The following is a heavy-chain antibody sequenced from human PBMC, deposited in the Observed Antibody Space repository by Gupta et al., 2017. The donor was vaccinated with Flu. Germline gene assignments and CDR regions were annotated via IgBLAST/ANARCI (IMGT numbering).Heavy chain of an antibody. CDR1: GFTFSSYA. Sequence: EVQLVESGGGLVQPGGSLRLSCAASGFTFSSYAMHWVRQATGKGLEWVSAIGTAGDTYYPGSVKGRFTISRENAKNSLYLQMNSLRAGDTAVYYCARGVGCSGGSCYADHFDYWGQGTLVTVSS. V-gene: IGHV3-13*01. CDR3: ARGVGCSGGSCYADHFDY. D-gene: IGHD2-15*01. CDR2: IGTAGDT. J-gene: IGHJ4*02.